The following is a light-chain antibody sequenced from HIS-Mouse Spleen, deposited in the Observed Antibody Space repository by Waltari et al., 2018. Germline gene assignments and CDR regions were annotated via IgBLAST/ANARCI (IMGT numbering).Light chain of an antibody. J-gene: IGLJ2*01. CDR3: QAWDSSTAVV. CDR2: EVS. CDR1: SSNVGVYNY. V-gene: IGLV2-14*01. Sequence: QSALTQPASVSGSPGQSITISCTGTSSNVGVYNYVSWEQQHPGKAPKLMIYEVSNPPSGVYNRFSGHKFGNTANLTIRGTQAMDEADYYCQAWDSSTAVVFGGGTKLTVL.